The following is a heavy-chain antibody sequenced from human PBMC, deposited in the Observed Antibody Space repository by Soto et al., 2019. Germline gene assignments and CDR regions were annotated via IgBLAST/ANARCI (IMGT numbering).Heavy chain of an antibody. CDR2: IYWDDDK. CDR1: GFSLTTSGVG. D-gene: IGHD3-3*01. J-gene: IGHJ4*02. V-gene: IGHV2-5*02. Sequence: QITLNESGPTQVKPRQTLTLTCTFSGFSLTTSGVGVGWIRQSPGKAPEWLALIYWDDDKRYSPSLKGSLTIPKDPSKNQVVLTMADLDPADTATYYCAHRVLRTVFGLVTTTAIYFDFWGQGTPVAVSS. CDR3: AHRVLRTVFGLVTTTAIYFDF.